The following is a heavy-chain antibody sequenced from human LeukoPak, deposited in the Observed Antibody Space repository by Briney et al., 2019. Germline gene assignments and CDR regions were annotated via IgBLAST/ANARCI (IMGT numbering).Heavy chain of an antibody. J-gene: IGHJ4*02. D-gene: IGHD5-18*01. V-gene: IGHV4-59*01. CDR2: MQSTGNS. CDR3: ARDKQHSYGRYFDH. CDR1: GGSISTYH. Sequence: SETLSLTCTVSGGSISTYHWNWIRKYPEKGLEWIGYMQSTGNSSYNPSLKSRVTMSVDMSRNQIVLNLSSVTAADTAVYFCARDKQHSYGRYFDHWGQGTLVTVSS.